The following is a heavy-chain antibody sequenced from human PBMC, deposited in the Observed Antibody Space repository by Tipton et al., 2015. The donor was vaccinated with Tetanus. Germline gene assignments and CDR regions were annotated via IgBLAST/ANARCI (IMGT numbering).Heavy chain of an antibody. CDR2: SYAGGNYA. Sequence: SLRLSCEASGFTFNSFAMNWVRQAPGKGLEWVSVSYAGGNYAHYADSVKGRFTTSRDDSKNTLYLHMTSLRAEDTAVYYCAKVRGTLRYSFDSWGQGTPVTVSS. V-gene: IGHV3-23*03. CDR3: AKVRGTLRYSFDS. CDR1: GFTFNSFA. D-gene: IGHD1-26*01. J-gene: IGHJ5*01.